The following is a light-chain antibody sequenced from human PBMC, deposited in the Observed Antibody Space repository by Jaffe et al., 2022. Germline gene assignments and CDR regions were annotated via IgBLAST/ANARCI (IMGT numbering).Light chain of an antibody. CDR1: RSNIGNNY. J-gene: IGLJ2*01. Sequence: QSVLTQPPSVSAAPGQTVTISCSGMRSNIGNNYVSWYQQLPGTAPKLLIYGNTKRPSGIPDRFSGSRSGTSATLGITGLQTGDEADYYCGTWDSSLSLGGFVVFGGGTKLTVL. V-gene: IGLV1-51*02. CDR2: GNT. CDR3: GTWDSSLSLGGFVV.